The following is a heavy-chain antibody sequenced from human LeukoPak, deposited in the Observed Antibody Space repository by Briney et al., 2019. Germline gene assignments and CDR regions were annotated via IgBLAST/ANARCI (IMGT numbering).Heavy chain of an antibody. CDR3: ARTPTSLSNPYYFDH. V-gene: IGHV5-51*01. CDR1: GYSFSTYW. CDR2: IYPGDSDT. J-gene: IGHJ4*02. Sequence: GESLKISCQGSGYSFSTYWIGWVRQMPGKGLEWMGIIYPGDSDTRYSPSFEGQVTISADKSISTAYLQWSSLKASDTAMYYCARTPTSLSNPYYFDHWGQGTLVTVSS.